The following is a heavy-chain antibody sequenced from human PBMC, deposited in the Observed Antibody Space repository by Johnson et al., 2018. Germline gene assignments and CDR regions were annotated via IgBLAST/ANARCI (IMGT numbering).Heavy chain of an antibody. CDR3: AKYHYYDSTGMDY. V-gene: IGHV3-30*18. CDR1: GFSFGTYG. Sequence: QVQLVQSVGGVVQPGRSLRLSCAASGFSFGTYGMHWVRQAPGKGLEWVALISYHGGNKYYADLVKGRFTISRDNSKNTLYLQLNSLKAEDTAVYYCAKYHYYDSTGMDYWGPGTLVTVSS. D-gene: IGHD3-22*01. CDR2: ISYHGGNK. J-gene: IGHJ4*02.